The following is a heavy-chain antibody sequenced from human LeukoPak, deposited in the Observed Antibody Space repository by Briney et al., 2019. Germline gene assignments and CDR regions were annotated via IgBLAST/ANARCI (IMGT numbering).Heavy chain of an antibody. D-gene: IGHD1-26*01. CDR2: IYHSGST. Sequence: SETLSLTCTVSGYSISSGYYWGWIRHPPGKGLEWIGSIYHSGSTYYNPSLKSRVTISVDTSKNQFSLKLSSVTAADTAVYYCARDPRTGADDYWGQGTLVTVSS. CDR1: GYSISSGYY. J-gene: IGHJ4*02. V-gene: IGHV4-38-2*02. CDR3: ARDPRTGADDY.